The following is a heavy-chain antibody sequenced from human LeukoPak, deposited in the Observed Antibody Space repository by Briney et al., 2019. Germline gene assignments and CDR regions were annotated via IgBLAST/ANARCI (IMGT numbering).Heavy chain of an antibody. V-gene: IGHV4-4*02. CDR2: IYHSGST. D-gene: IGHD6-13*01. Sequence: SETLSLTCAVSGGSISSSNWWSWVRQPPGKGLEWIGEIYHSGSTNYNPSLKSRVTISVDTSKNQFSLKLSSVTAADTAVYYCARQHHEAAAVDYWGQGTPVTVSS. J-gene: IGHJ4*02. CDR3: ARQHHEAAAVDY. CDR1: GGSISSSNW.